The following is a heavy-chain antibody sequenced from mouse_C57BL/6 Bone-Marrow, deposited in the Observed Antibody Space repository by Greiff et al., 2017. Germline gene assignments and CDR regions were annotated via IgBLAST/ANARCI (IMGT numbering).Heavy chain of an antibody. CDR2: IDPSDSYT. CDR3: AADGYYGFAY. Sequence: VQLQQPGAELVMPGASVKLSCKASGYTFTSYWMHWVKQRPGQGLEWIGAIDPSDSYTNYNQKFKGKSTLTVDKSSSTAYMQLSSLTSEDSAVYYCAADGYYGFAYWGQGTLVTVSA. V-gene: IGHV1-69*01. CDR1: GYTFTSYW. D-gene: IGHD2-3*01. J-gene: IGHJ3*01.